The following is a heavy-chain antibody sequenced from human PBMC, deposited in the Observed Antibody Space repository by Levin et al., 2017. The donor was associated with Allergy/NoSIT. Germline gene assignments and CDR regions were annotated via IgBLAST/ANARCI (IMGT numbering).Heavy chain of an antibody. CDR1: GFTFSAYA. CDR3: ARGRDVVGGSYDV. Sequence: GGSLRLSCTPSGFTFSAYAIHWVRQAPGKGLEWVAVIWHDGSLEYYADSVKGRLAISRDNSKNTLTLEITDLRADDAGVYYCARGRDVVGGSYDVWGRGTQVTVSS. CDR2: IWHDGSLE. D-gene: IGHD3-10*01. J-gene: IGHJ3*01. V-gene: IGHV3-33*01.